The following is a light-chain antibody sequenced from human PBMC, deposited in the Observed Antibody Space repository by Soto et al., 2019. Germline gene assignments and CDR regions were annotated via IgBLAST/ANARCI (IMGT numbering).Light chain of an antibody. Sequence: QSALTQPASVSGSPGQSITITCTGTSSDVGGYNYVSWYQQHPGTAPKLIIFEVSNRPSGVSDRLSGSKSGNTASLTISGLQAEDEADYFCCSYTSSITLAFGGGTQLTVL. CDR2: EVS. V-gene: IGLV2-14*01. CDR3: CSYTSSITLA. CDR1: SSDVGGYNY. J-gene: IGLJ2*01.